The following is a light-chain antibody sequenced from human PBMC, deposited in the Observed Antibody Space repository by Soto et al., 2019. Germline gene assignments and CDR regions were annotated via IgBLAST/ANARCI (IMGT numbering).Light chain of an antibody. CDR1: SSGVGSYNL. CDR3: CSYAGSSTLKV. Sequence: QSALTQPASVSGSPGQSITISCTGTSSGVGSYNLVSWYQQHPGKAPKLMIYEVSKRPSGVSNRFSGSKSGNTASLTISGLQAEDEADYYCCSYAGSSTLKVFGTGTKLTVL. CDR2: EVS. V-gene: IGLV2-23*02. J-gene: IGLJ1*01.